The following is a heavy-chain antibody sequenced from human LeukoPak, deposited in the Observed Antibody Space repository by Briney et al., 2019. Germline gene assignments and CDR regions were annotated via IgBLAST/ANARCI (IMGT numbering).Heavy chain of an antibody. V-gene: IGHV4-59*01. D-gene: IGHD6-25*01. J-gene: IGHJ4*02. CDR1: GGSISSYY. Sequence: SETLSLTCTVSGGSISSYYWSWIRQPPGKGLEWIGYIYYSGSTNYNPSLKSRVTISVVTSKNQFSLKLSSVTAADTAVYYCARGGIAAVLDYWGQGTLVTVSS. CDR2: IYYSGST. CDR3: ARGGIAAVLDY.